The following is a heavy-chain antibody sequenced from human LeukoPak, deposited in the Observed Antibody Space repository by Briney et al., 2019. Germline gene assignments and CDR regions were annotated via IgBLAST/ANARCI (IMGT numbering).Heavy chain of an antibody. CDR3: AKKSQAAAGPSYFDY. V-gene: IGHV3-23*01. J-gene: IGHJ4*02. Sequence: PGGSLRLSCAASGFTFNNYAMTWVRQAPGKGLEWLSTVSSNGGTTYYADSVKGRFTISRDNSKNTLSLQMNSLRAEDTAVYYCAKKSQAAAGPSYFDYWGQGTLVTVSS. CDR2: VSSNGGTT. D-gene: IGHD6-13*01. CDR1: GFTFNNYA.